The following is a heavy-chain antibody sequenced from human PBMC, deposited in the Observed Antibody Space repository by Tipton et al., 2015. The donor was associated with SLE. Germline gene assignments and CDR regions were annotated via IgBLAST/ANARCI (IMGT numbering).Heavy chain of an antibody. D-gene: IGHD3-10*01. V-gene: IGHV4-39*07. CDR1: GGSISSSSYY. J-gene: IGHJ4*02. Sequence: TLSLTCTVSGGSISSSSYYWGWIRQPPGKGLEWIGSIYYSGSTYYNPSLKSRVTISVDTSKNQFSLKLSSVTAADTAVYYCAGMSYPRAGYFDYWGQGTLASASS. CDR3: AGMSYPRAGYFDY. CDR2: IYYSGST.